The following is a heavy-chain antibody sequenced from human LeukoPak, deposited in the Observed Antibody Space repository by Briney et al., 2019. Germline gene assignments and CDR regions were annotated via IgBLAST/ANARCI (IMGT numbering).Heavy chain of an antibody. Sequence: RPSETLSLTCAVYGGSFSGYYWSWIRQPPGKGLEWIGEINHSGSTNYNPSLKSRVTLSVDTSKNQFSLKLSSVTAADTAVYYCARGIAAAGDYWGQGTLVTVSS. D-gene: IGHD6-13*01. CDR3: ARGIAAAGDY. CDR1: GGSFSGYY. V-gene: IGHV4-34*01. J-gene: IGHJ4*02. CDR2: INHSGST.